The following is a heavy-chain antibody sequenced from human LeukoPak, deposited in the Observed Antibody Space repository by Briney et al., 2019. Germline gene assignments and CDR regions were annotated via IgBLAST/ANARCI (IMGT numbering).Heavy chain of an antibody. D-gene: IGHD5-18*01. CDR1: GFTLSTYY. CDR2: ITTSSSYI. Sequence: PGGSLRLSCAASGFTLSTYYMNWVRQAPGKGLEWVSSITTSSSYIYYADSVKGRFTISRDNAKNSLYLQMNSLRAEDTAVYYCARDLGGYSYGPHFDYWGQGTLVTVSS. V-gene: IGHV3-21*01. CDR3: ARDLGGYSYGPHFDY. J-gene: IGHJ4*02.